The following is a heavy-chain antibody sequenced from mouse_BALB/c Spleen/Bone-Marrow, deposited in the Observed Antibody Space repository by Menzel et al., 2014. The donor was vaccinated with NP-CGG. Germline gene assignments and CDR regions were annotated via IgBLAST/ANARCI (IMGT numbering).Heavy chain of an antibody. CDR3: AREDGYFHYYAVDY. V-gene: IGHV2-9*02. J-gene: IGHJ4*01. CDR2: IWAGGST. CDR1: GFSLTSYG. D-gene: IGHD2-3*01. Sequence: VKLMESGPGLVAPSQSLSITCTVSGFSLTSYGVRWVRQPPGKGLEWLGIIWAGGSTNYNSALMSRLSISKDNSKSQVFLKMNSLQTDDTAMYYCAREDGYFHYYAVDYWGQGTSVTVSS.